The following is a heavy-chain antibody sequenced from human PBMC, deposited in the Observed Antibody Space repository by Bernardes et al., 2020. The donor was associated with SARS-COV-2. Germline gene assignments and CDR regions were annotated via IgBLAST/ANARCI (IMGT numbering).Heavy chain of an antibody. D-gene: IGHD3-10*01. J-gene: IGHJ4*02. V-gene: IGHV3-9*01. CDR1: GFTFDDYA. CDR3: AIGDFRVPFDY. CDR2: ISWNSGSI. Sequence: GGSLRLSCAASGFTFDDYAMHWVRQAPGKGLEWVSGISWNSGSIGYADSVKGRFTISRDNAKNSLYLQMNSLRAEDTALYYCAIGDFRVPFDYWGQGTLVTVSS.